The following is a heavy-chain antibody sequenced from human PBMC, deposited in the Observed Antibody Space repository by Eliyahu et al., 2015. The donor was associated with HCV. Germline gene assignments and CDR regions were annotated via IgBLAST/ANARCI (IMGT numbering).Heavy chain of an antibody. Sequence: QVQLVESGGGVVQPGKSLRLSCAASGFTFSSYGMHXVPPGPGKGLEWVAVIWYDGSNKYYADSVKGRFTISRDNSKNTLYLQMNSLRAEDTAVYYCARDPALSGDYFDYWGQGTLVTVSS. J-gene: IGHJ4*02. CDR2: IWYDGSNK. CDR1: GFTFSSYG. CDR3: ARDPALSGDYFDY. D-gene: IGHD3-10*01. V-gene: IGHV3-33*08.